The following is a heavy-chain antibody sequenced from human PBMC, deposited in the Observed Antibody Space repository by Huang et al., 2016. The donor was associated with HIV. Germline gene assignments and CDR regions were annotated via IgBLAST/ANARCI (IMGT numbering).Heavy chain of an antibody. J-gene: IGHJ5*01. Sequence: QVQLVQSGAEVKKPGASVTISCKASGFSILIYYIHWVRQAPGQGLAWMGIVNPSGGGADYEQKFKGRFTMTRDTSTRTLYMELSSLRSEDTAVYYCAREGITPSGTEVSGFDFWGQGTPVSVSS. CDR2: VNPSGGGA. D-gene: IGHD6-13*01. CDR3: AREGITPSGTEVSGFDF. V-gene: IGHV1-46*03. CDR1: GFSILIYY.